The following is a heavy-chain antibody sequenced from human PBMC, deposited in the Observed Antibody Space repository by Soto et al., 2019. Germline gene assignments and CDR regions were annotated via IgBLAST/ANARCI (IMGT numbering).Heavy chain of an antibody. CDR2: IVPMCGTS. Sequence: QERLVQPGAEVRKTGSSVKVSCKVTGGTSTRYAINWVRQAPGQGLEWMGGIVPMCGTSKYAQKFQGRVTITADRSTNIAYMELRSLRSEDTAVYYCNRGSDYDFWSGYLWGQGTLVSVSS. CDR1: GGTSTRYA. CDR3: NRGSDYDFWSGYL. J-gene: IGHJ4*02. V-gene: IGHV1-69*06. D-gene: IGHD3-3*01.